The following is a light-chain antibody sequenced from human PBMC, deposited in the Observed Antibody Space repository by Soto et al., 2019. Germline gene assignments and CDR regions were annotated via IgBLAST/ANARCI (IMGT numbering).Light chain of an antibody. J-gene: IGKJ5*01. V-gene: IGKV1-33*01. CDR2: DAS. Sequence: DLQMTQSPSSLSASVGDRVTITCQASQDIRNYLNWYQQKPGKAPKLLIFDASDLETGVPSRFRGSGSGTDFTFTISSLQPEDIATYYCQQYGSLPVTFGQGTRLEIK. CDR1: QDIRNY. CDR3: QQYGSLPVT.